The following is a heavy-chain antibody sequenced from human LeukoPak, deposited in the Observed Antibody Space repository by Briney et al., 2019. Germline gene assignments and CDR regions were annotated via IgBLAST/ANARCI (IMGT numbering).Heavy chain of an antibody. CDR1: GFTFTNYY. V-gene: IGHV1-46*01. CDR2: ISPTGSST. CDR3: ARGVRGVVGMDV. D-gene: IGHD3-10*01. Sequence: ASVKVSCKASGFTFTNYYMHWVRQAPGQGLEWMGLISPTGSSTNYAQKFRGRVTMTRDTSTTTVYMELSSLRSDDTAVYFCARGVRGVVGMDVWGQGTTVTVSS. J-gene: IGHJ6*02.